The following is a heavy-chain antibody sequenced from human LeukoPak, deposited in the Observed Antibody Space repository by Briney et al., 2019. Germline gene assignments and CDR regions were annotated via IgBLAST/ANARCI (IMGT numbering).Heavy chain of an antibody. CDR1: GFTFSSYA. D-gene: IGHD3-22*01. CDR3: AKKPPVYDTALGMDV. CDR2: ISGSGGST. J-gene: IGHJ6*02. Sequence: PVASLRLSCAASGFTFSSYAMSWLRQAPGKGLEWVSAISGSGGSTYYADSVKGRFTISRDNSKNTLYLQMNSLRAEDTAVYYCAKKPPVYDTALGMDVWGQGTTVTVSS. V-gene: IGHV3-23*01.